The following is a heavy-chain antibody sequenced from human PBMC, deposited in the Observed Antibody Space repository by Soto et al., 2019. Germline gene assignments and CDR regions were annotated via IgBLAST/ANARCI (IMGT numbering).Heavy chain of an antibody. CDR2: ISSSSGTI. J-gene: IGHJ6*02. CDR1: GFTFSSYI. CDR3: ARTFYGMDV. Sequence: EVQLVESGGGLAQPGGSLRLSCAASGFTFSSYIMNWVRQAPGKGLEWVSRISSSSGTIDYADSVKGRFTISRDNAKNSLYLQMNSLRDEDTAVYYCARTFYGMDVWGQGTTVTVSS. V-gene: IGHV3-48*02.